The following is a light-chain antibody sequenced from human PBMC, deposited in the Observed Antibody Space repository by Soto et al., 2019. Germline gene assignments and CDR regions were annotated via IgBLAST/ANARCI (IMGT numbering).Light chain of an antibody. V-gene: IGLV2-14*01. J-gene: IGLJ1*01. Sequence: QSALTQPASVSGSPGQSITISCTGTSSDVGGYNYVSLYQQHPGKAPKLMIYDVSNRPSGVSNRFSGSKSGNTASLTISGLQAEDEADYYCSSYTSSSPYVFGTGTKLTVL. CDR2: DVS. CDR1: SSDVGGYNY. CDR3: SSYTSSSPYV.